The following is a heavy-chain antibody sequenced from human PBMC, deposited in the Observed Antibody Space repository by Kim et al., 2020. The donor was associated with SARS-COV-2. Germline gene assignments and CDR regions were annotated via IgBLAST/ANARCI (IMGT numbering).Heavy chain of an antibody. D-gene: IGHD6-19*01. Sequence: DPVKGRFTISRDNSKNTLYLQMNSLRAEDTAVYYCARTLLKTVAGTQFDYWGQGTLVTVSS. J-gene: IGHJ4*02. CDR3: ARTLLKTVAGTQFDY. V-gene: IGHV3-30*01.